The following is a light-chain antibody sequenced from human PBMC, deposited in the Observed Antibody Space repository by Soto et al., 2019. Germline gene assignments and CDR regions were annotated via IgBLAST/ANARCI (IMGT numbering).Light chain of an antibody. CDR3: QHYGCSLPYT. CDR2: DAS. J-gene: IGKJ2*01. Sequence: EIVLTQSPGILSLSPGESATLSCRASQNINTHLAWYQQKPGQAPRLLIYDASNRATGIPDSFSGSGSGADFTLTISRLEPEDFAVYYCQHYGCSLPYTFGQGTKLEIK. V-gene: IGKV3-20*01. CDR1: QNINTH.